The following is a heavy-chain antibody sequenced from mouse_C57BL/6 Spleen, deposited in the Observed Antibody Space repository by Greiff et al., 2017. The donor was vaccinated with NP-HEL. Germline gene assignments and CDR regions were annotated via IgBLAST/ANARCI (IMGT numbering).Heavy chain of an antibody. CDR1: GYTFTSYG. CDR3: ARSGTTVVRDYAMDY. CDR2: IYPSSGNT. V-gene: IGHV1-81*01. D-gene: IGHD1-1*01. Sequence: VQLQQSGAELARPGASVKLSCKASGYTFTSYGISWVKQRPGQGLEWIGEIYPSSGNTYYTEKFKGKATLTADKSSSTAYMELRSLTSEDSAVYFCARSGTTVVRDYAMDYWGQGTSVTVSS. J-gene: IGHJ4*01.